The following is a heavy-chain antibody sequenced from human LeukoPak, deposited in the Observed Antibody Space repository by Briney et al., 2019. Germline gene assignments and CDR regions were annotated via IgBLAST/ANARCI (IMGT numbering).Heavy chain of an antibody. CDR2: IYYSGST. Sequence: SETLSLTCTVSGGSISSGDYSWSWIRQPPGKGLEWIGYIYYSGSTYYNPSLKSRVTISVDTSKNQFSLKLSSVTAADTAVYYCARELQARRYYFDYWGQGTLVTVSS. J-gene: IGHJ4*02. CDR1: GGSISSGDYS. CDR3: ARELQARRYYFDY. D-gene: IGHD4-11*01. V-gene: IGHV4-30-4*01.